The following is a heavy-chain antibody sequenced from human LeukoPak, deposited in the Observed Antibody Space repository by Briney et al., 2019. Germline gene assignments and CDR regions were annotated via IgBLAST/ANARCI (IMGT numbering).Heavy chain of an antibody. V-gene: IGHV1-69*13. J-gene: IGHJ5*02. CDR2: IIPIFGTA. CDR1: GGTFSSYA. Sequence: SVKVSCKASGGTFSSYAISWVRQAPGQGLEWMGGIIPIFGTANYAQKFQGRVTITADESTSTAYMELSSLRSEDTAVYYCARESPGVTWFDPWGQGTLVTVSS. D-gene: IGHD2-21*02. CDR3: ARESPGVTWFDP.